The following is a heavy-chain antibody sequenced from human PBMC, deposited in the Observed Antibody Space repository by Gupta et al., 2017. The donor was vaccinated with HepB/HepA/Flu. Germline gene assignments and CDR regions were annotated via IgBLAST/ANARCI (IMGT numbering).Heavy chain of an antibody. D-gene: IGHD6-19*01. CDR2: VFYSGRT. Sequence: QVQLQESGPGLVKTSETLSLTCTVSGVSMSSSPAFWAWIRQPPGKGLEWIGSVFYSGRTHYNPSLKSRVTISVDSSKNQFSLSLRSMTAADRALYYCARHQAGWYFDLWGRATQVTVST. CDR3: ARHQAGWYFDL. CDR1: GVSMSSSPAF. V-gene: IGHV4-39*01. J-gene: IGHJ2*01.